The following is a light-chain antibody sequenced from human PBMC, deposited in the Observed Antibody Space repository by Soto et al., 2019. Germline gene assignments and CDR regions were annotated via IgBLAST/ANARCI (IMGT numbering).Light chain of an antibody. CDR1: SSDVGAYDY. J-gene: IGLJ1*01. Sequence: QSALTQPASVSGSPGQSITISCTGTSSDVGAYDYVSWYQQHPDKAPKLMIYEVSNRPSGVSNRFSGSKSVNTATLTISGLQAEDEADYYCSSYTSSSTRVFGTVTKVTVL. CDR2: EVS. CDR3: SSYTSSSTRV. V-gene: IGLV2-14*03.